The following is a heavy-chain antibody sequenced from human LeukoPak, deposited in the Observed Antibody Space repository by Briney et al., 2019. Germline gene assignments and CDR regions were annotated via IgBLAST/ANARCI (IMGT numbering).Heavy chain of an antibody. CDR1: GYTFTTYY. V-gene: IGHV1-46*01. CDR2: INPSGGST. J-gene: IGHJ3*02. D-gene: IGHD3-22*01. Sequence: ASVKVSCKASGYTFTTYYINWVRQAPGQGLEWMGIINPSGGSTCYAQNFQGRVTMTSDMSTSTVYMELSSLRSEDTAVYYCARDVLSSGYYWGQSTFDIWGQGTMVTVSS. CDR3: ARDVLSSGYYWGQSTFDI.